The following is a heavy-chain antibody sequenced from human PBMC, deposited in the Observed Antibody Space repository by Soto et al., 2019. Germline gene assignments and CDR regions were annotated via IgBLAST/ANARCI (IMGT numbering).Heavy chain of an antibody. Sequence: PGGSLRLSCAASGFTCSSYSMNWVRQARGKGLEWVSSISSSSSYIYYADSVKGRFTISRDNAKNSLYLQMNSLRAEDTAVYYCARHLYDSSGYYYYYYYGMDVWGQGTTVTVSS. CDR1: GFTCSSYS. CDR2: ISSSSSYI. V-gene: IGHV3-21*01. D-gene: IGHD3-22*01. J-gene: IGHJ6*02. CDR3: ARHLYDSSGYYYYYYYGMDV.